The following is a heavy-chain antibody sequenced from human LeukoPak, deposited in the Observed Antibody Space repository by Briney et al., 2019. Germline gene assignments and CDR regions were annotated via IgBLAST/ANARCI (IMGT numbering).Heavy chain of an antibody. CDR1: GFTFDDYA. CDR3: AKDYPSSSWYSGAFDI. CDR2: ISWNSGSI. D-gene: IGHD6-13*01. J-gene: IGHJ3*02. V-gene: IGHV3-9*01. Sequence: PGGSLRLSCAASGFTFDDYAMHWVRQAPGKGLEWVSGISWNSGSIGYADSVKGRFTISRDNAKNSLYLQMNSLRAEDTALYYCAKDYPSSSWYSGAFDIWGQGTMVTVSS.